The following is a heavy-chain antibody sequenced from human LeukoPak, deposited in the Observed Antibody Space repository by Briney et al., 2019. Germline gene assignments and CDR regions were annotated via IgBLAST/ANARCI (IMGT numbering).Heavy chain of an antibody. CDR1: GFTFISYC. J-gene: IGHJ5*02. Sequence: GSLILSCAASGFTFISYCMSWVRQAPRTGRGWVASIKQDGSEKYYVDSVEGRFTISRDNAKNSLYLQMNSLRAEDTALYYCARAPGEGWFDPWGQGTLVTVSS. V-gene: IGHV3-7*01. CDR3: ARAPGEGWFDP. CDR2: IKQDGSEK. D-gene: IGHD4-17*01.